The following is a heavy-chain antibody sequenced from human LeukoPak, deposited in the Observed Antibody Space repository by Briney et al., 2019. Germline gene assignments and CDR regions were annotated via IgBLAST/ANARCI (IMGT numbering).Heavy chain of an antibody. CDR3: ARGLGVVVPAASSYYYMDV. V-gene: IGHV4-34*01. J-gene: IGHJ6*03. CDR2: INHSGST. Sequence: KPSETLSLTCAVYGGSFSGYYWSWIRQPPGKGLEWIGEINHSGSTNYNPSLKSRVTISVDTPKNQFSLKLSSVTAADTAVYYCARGLGVVVPAASSYYYMDVWGKGTTVTVSS. CDR1: GGSFSGYY. D-gene: IGHD2-2*01.